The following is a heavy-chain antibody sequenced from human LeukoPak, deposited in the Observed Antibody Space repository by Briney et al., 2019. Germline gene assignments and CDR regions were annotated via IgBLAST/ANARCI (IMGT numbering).Heavy chain of an antibody. V-gene: IGHV1-18*01. Sequence: GASVKVSCKASGYTFTSYGISWVRQAPGQGLEWMGWISAYNGNTNYAQKLQGRVTMTTDTSTSTAYMELRSLRSDDTAVYYCARDHDHGVFPPLVGMDVWGQGTTVTVSS. D-gene: IGHD4/OR15-4a*01. J-gene: IGHJ6*02. CDR2: ISAYNGNT. CDR3: ARDHDHGVFPPLVGMDV. CDR1: GYTFTSYG.